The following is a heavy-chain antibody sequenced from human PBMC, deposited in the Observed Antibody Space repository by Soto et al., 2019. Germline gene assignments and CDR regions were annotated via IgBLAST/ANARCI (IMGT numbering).Heavy chain of an antibody. V-gene: IGHV3-23*01. CDR1: GFTFIIYA. CDR2: MSRTGDNT. J-gene: IGHJ4*02. Sequence: GGSLRLSCAASGFTFIIYAMTWGRQSPGKGLEWVSSMSRTGDNTYYADSVKGRFTISRDNSKNTLYLQMNSLRAEDTAIYYCAKDQSNSNPLYYFDFWGPGTLVTVSS. D-gene: IGHD3-22*01. CDR3: AKDQSNSNPLYYFDF.